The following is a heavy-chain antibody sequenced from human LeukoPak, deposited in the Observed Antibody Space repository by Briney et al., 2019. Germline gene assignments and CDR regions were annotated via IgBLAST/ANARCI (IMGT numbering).Heavy chain of an antibody. CDR3: TRDRALAAAGTGARYFQE. D-gene: IGHD6-13*01. J-gene: IGHJ1*01. V-gene: IGHV1-2*02. CDR1: GYTFSDYH. CDR2: SNPSSGGT. Sequence: ASVKVSCKASGYTFSDYHIRWLRQAPGQGLEWMGGSNPSSGGTNYAEKFHGRVTITRDTSTNTAYMELSRLRSDDTAVYFCTRDRALAAAGTGARYFQEWGQGTLVTVSS.